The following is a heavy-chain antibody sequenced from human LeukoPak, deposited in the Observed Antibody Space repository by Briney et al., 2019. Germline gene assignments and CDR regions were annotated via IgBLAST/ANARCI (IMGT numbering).Heavy chain of an antibody. CDR1: GGSISNYY. CDR3: ARHTRSWFGP. V-gene: IGHV4-59*08. J-gene: IGHJ5*02. Sequence: SETLSLTCTVSGGSISNYYWSWLRQSPGMGLEWIGYIYYSGSTNYNPSLQSRVTISVDTSKNQISLNLSSVTAADTAVYYCARHTRSWFGPWGHGTLVTVSS. CDR2: IYYSGST.